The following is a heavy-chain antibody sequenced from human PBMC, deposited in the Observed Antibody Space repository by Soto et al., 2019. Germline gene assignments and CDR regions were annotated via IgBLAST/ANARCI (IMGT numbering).Heavy chain of an antibody. CDR1: GFTFSSYA. Sequence: EVQLLESGGGLVQPGGSLRLSCAASGFTFSSYAMSWVRQAPGKGLEWVSAISGSGGSTYYADSVKGRFTISRDNSKNTLYLQMNSLRAEDTAVYYCAKDRLGGYYYDSSGYYPGAFDIWGQGTMVTVSS. V-gene: IGHV3-23*01. D-gene: IGHD3-22*01. CDR3: AKDRLGGYYYDSSGYYPGAFDI. CDR2: ISGSGGST. J-gene: IGHJ3*02.